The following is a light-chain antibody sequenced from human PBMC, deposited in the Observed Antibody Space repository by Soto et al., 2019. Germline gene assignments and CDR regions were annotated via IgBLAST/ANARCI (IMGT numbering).Light chain of an antibody. CDR3: QSYDATNQV. V-gene: IGLV2-8*01. Sequence: QSALTQPPSASGSPGQSVTISCTGTSSDIGNYNYVSWYQQYPGKAPKLMIYEVSKRPSGVPDRFSGSKSGDTASLTVSGLETEDEADYFCQSYDATNQVFGGGTKLTVL. CDR2: EVS. CDR1: SSDIGNYNY. J-gene: IGLJ3*02.